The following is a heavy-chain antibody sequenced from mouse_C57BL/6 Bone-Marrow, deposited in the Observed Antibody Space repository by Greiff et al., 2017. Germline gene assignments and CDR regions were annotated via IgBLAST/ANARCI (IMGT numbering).Heavy chain of an antibody. CDR2: IYPGGGYT. Sequence: VQLQQSGAELVRPGTSVKMSCKASGYTFTNYWIGWAKQRPGHGLEWIGDIYPGGGYTNYNEKFKGKATLTADKSSSTAYMQFSSLTSEDSAIYYCASGGYYKRWSANWGQGTRVTVSA. D-gene: IGHD1-1*02. CDR1: GYTFTNYW. J-gene: IGHJ3*01. V-gene: IGHV1-63*01. CDR3: ASGGYYKRWSAN.